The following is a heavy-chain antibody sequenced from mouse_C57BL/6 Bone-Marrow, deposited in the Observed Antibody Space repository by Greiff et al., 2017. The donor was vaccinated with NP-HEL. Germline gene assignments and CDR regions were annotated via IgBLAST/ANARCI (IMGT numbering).Heavy chain of an antibody. J-gene: IGHJ4*01. V-gene: IGHV14-4*01. CDR2: IDPENGDT. CDR3: TYYCGSSPYAMDY. D-gene: IGHD1-1*01. CDR1: GFNIKDDY. Sequence: EVQLQQSGAELVRPGASVKLSCTASGFNIKDDYMHWVKQRPEQGLEWIGWIDPENGDTEYASKFQGKATITADTSSNTAYLQLSSLTSEDTAVYYCTYYCGSSPYAMDYWGQGTSVTVSS.